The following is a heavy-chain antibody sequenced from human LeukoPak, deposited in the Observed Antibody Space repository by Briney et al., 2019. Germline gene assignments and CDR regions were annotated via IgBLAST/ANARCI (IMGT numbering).Heavy chain of an antibody. CDR3: ARASFYDSSGYFYAFDY. CDR2: IYRDGST. D-gene: IGHD3-22*01. CDR1: GYSISSDYY. J-gene: IGHJ4*02. V-gene: IGHV4-38-2*02. Sequence: SETLSLTCNVFGYSISSDYYWGWIRQPPGKGLEWTATIYRDGSTYYNPSLKGRVIISLDTSKNQFSLKLSSVTAADTAVYYCARASFYDSSGYFYAFDYWGQGTLVTVSS.